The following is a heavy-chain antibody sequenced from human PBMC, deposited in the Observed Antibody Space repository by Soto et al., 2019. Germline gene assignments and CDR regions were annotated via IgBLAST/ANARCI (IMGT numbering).Heavy chain of an antibody. Sequence: PGESLKISCKGSGYSFTTYWIAWVRQMPGKGLEWMGIIFPGDSDTRYSPSFQGQVTISADKSISTAYLQWSSLKASDTAMYYCARPEPTVISRRGGVSDYWGQGTLVTVYS. J-gene: IGHJ4*02. D-gene: IGHD4-17*01. CDR1: GYSFTTYW. CDR3: ARPEPTVISRRGGVSDY. CDR2: IFPGDSDT. V-gene: IGHV5-51*01.